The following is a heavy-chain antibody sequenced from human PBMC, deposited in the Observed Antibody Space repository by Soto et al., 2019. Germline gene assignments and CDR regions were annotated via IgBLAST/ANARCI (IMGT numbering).Heavy chain of an antibody. CDR1: GGSISSYY. V-gene: IGHV4-59*01. CDR2: IYYSGST. Sequence: SETLSLTCTVSGGSISSYYWSWIRQPPGKGLEWIGYIYYSGSTNYNPSLKSRVTISVDTSKNQFSLKLSSVTAADTAVYYCARSYRRYCSGGSCYSYYYYMDVWGKGTTVTVSS. J-gene: IGHJ6*03. CDR3: ARSYRRYCSGGSCYSYYYYMDV. D-gene: IGHD2-15*01.